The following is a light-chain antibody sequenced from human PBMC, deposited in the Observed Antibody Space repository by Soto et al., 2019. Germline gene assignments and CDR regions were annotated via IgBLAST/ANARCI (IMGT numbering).Light chain of an antibody. CDR1: SSDVGIYNR. Sequence: QSVLTQPPSVSGSPGQSVTISCTGTSSDVGIYNRVSWYQQPPGTAPKLMIYEVSNRPSRVPDRFSGSKSGNTASLTISGLQAEDEADYYCSSYTSSSTWVFGGGTKVTVL. CDR2: EVS. CDR3: SSYTSSSTWV. V-gene: IGLV2-18*02. J-gene: IGLJ3*02.